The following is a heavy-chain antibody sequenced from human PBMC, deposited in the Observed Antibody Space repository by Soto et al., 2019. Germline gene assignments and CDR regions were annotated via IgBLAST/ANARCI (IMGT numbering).Heavy chain of an antibody. D-gene: IGHD5-12*01. V-gene: IGHV1-69*13. CDR2: IVPVFGRP. CDR3: AREGSGYNF. J-gene: IGHJ4*02. CDR1: GGSFSNFG. Sequence: GASVKVSCKASGGSFSNFGISWVRQAPGQGLEWMGGIVPVFGRPNYAQRFRGRLTITADESTSTGYMELTSLRSDDTAVYCCAREGSGYNFWGQGTQVTVSS.